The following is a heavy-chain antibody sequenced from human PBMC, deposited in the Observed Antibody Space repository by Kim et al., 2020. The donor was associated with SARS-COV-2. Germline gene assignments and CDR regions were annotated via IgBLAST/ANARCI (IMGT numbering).Heavy chain of an antibody. CDR2: INHSGST. D-gene: IGHD3-10*01. Sequence: SETLSLTCAVYGGSFSGYYWSWIRQPPGKGLEWIGEINHSGSTNYNPSLKSRVTISVDTSKNKFSLKLSSVTAADTAVYYCARGFGARGLFRGVTGRQNNRGYFDYWGQGTLVTVSS. CDR1: GGSFSGYY. J-gene: IGHJ4*02. V-gene: IGHV4-34*01. CDR3: ARGFGARGLFRGVTGRQNNRGYFDY.